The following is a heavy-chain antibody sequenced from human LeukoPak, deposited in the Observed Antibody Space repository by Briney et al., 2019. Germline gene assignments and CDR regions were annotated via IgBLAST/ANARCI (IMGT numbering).Heavy chain of an antibody. D-gene: IGHD3-9*01. CDR2: INHSGST. CDR1: GGSFSGYY. V-gene: IGHV4-34*01. CDR3: ARAEKTPWLLI. J-gene: IGHJ4*02. Sequence: PSETLSLTCAVYGGSFSGYYWSWIRQPPGKGLEWIGEINHSGSTNYNPSLKSRVTISVDTSKNQFSLKLSSVTAAYTAVYYCARAEKTPWLLIWGQGTLVTVSS.